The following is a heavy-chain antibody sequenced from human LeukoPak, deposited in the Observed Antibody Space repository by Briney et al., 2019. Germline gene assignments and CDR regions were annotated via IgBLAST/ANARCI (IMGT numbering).Heavy chain of an antibody. D-gene: IGHD6-13*01. CDR3: ARGGPYSSSWYGNWFDP. V-gene: IGHV3-7*01. Sequence: TGGSLRLSCAASGFTFSSYWMSWVRQAPGKGLEWVANIKQDGSEKYYVDSVEGRFTISRDNAKNSLYLQMNSLRAEDTAVYYCARGGPYSSSWYGNWFDPWGQGTLVTVSS. J-gene: IGHJ5*02. CDR1: GFTFSSYW. CDR2: IKQDGSEK.